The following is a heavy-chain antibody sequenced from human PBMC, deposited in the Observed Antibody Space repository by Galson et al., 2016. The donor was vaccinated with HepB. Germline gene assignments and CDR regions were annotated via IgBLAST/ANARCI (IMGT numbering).Heavy chain of an antibody. CDR1: GFTFSDYY. Sequence: SLRLSCAASGFTFSDYYMSWIRQAPGKGLEWVSYIGSSASTKYYADSVKGRFTISRDNTQKSLFLQMNSLRAEDTAVYYCARVKWLRGSFAFDDWGQGTLVTVSS. D-gene: IGHD5-12*01. J-gene: IGHJ4*02. CDR3: ARVKWLRGSFAFDD. V-gene: IGHV3-11*04. CDR2: IGSSASTK.